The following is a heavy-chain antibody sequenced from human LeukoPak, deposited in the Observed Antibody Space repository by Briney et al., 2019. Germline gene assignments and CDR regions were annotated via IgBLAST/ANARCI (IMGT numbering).Heavy chain of an antibody. V-gene: IGHV3-53*01. CDR1: GIPFSRSA. J-gene: IGHJ4*02. D-gene: IGHD4-17*01. CDR3: AREAVTRNYFDY. CDR2: IYSGGST. Sequence: PGGSLRLSCTASGIPFSRSAMSWVRQAPGKGLEWVSVIYSGGSTYYADSVKGRFTISRDNSKNTPYLQMNSLRAEDTAVYYCAREAVTRNYFDYWGQGTLVTVSS.